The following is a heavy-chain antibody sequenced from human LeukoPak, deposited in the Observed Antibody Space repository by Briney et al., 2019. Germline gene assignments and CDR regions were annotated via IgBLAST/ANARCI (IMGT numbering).Heavy chain of an antibody. CDR2: IIPILGIA. J-gene: IGHJ6*02. CDR1: GGTFSSYA. CDR3: ARIMVRGVINYYYYYGMDV. D-gene: IGHD3-10*01. V-gene: IGHV1-69*04. Sequence: SVKVSCKASGGTFSSYAISWVRQAPGQGLEWMGRIIPILGIANYAQKFQGGVTITADKSTSTAYMELSSLRSEDTAVYYCARIMVRGVINYYYYYGMDVWGQGTTVTVSS.